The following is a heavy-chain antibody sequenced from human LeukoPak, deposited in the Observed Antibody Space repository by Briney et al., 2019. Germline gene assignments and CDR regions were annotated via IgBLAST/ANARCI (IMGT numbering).Heavy chain of an antibody. CDR3: GGSPGGYYDSSNGFDY. D-gene: IGHD3-22*01. CDR2: IYYSGST. V-gene: IGHV4-39*01. Sequence: SETLSLTCTVSGGSISSSSYYWGWIRQPPGKGLEWIGSIYYSGSTYYNPSLKSRVTISVDTSKNQFSLKLSSVTAADTAVYYCGGSPGGYYDSSNGFDYWGQGTLVTVSS. J-gene: IGHJ4*02. CDR1: GGSISSSSYY.